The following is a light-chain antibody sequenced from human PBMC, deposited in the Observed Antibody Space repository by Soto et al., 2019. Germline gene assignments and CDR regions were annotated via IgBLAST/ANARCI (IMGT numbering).Light chain of an antibody. V-gene: IGLV2-8*01. J-gene: IGLJ2*01. CDR2: EVS. Sequence: QSVLTPPPSASGSPGQSVTISCTGTSSDVGAYNYVSWYQQHPGKAPKLMIYEVSKRPSGVPDRFSGSKSGNTASLTVSGLQAEDEADYYCSSYAGRNIVVFGGGTKVTVL. CDR1: SSDVGAYNY. CDR3: SSYAGRNIVV.